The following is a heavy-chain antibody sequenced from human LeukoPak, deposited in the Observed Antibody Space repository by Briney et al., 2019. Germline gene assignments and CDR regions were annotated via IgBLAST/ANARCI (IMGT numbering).Heavy chain of an antibody. V-gene: IGHV3-23*01. CDR2: ISGSGDNT. D-gene: IGHD1-26*01. J-gene: IGHJ6*01. CDR1: GFTFSSFA. Sequence: GGSLRLSCAASGFTFSSFAMSWVRRTPGKGLEWVSGISGSGDNTFYADSVKGRFTISRDNSKSTLYLEMNSLRAEDTAIYYCAKMKGHPLPKYYMDVWGQGTTVPVSS. CDR3: AKMKGHPLPKYYMDV.